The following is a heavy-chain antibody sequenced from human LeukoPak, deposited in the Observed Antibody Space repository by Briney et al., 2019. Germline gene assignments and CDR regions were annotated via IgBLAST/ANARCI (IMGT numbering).Heavy chain of an antibody. CDR1: GFTFRNYG. Sequence: PGGSLRLSCAASGFTFRNYGMYWVRQAPGKGLEWVAIIWYDGSNKYYADSVKGRFTISRDNSKNTLYLQMNSLRAEDTAVYYCASQRGADERLYFDYWGQGTLVTVSS. CDR2: IWYDGSNK. J-gene: IGHJ4*02. V-gene: IGHV3-33*07. CDR3: ASQRGADERLYFDY. D-gene: IGHD3-3*01.